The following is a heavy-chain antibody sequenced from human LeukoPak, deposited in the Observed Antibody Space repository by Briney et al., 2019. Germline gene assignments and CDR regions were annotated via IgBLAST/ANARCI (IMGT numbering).Heavy chain of an antibody. Sequence: GGSLRLSCAASGFTFSTYAMSWVRQAPGKGLEWVSAIGGSGVGTHYADSVKGRFTISRDNSKNTLYLQMNSLRGEDTAVYYCAKLIEGATGTGNWGQGTLVTVSS. CDR1: GFTFSTYA. J-gene: IGHJ4*02. V-gene: IGHV3-23*01. D-gene: IGHD6-13*01. CDR2: IGGSGVGT. CDR3: AKLIEGATGTGN.